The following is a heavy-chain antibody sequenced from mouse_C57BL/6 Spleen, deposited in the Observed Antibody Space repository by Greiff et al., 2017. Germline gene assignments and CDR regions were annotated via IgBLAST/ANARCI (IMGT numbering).Heavy chain of an antibody. CDR2: IYPGSGST. V-gene: IGHV1-55*01. D-gene: IGHD2-4*01. Sequence: QVQLQQPGAELVKPGASVKMSCKASGYTFTSYWITWVKQRPGQGLEWIGDIYPGSGSTNYNEKFKSKATLTLDTFSSTAYMQLSSLTSEDSAVYYCVSDYDDDFDYWGQGTTLTVSS. CDR3: VSDYDDDFDY. J-gene: IGHJ2*01. CDR1: GYTFTSYW.